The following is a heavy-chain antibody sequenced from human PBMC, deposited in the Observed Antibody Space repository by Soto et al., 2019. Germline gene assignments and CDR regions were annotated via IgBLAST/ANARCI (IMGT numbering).Heavy chain of an antibody. CDR1: GFTFSSYS. CDR3: ARDPRTEERDY. J-gene: IGHJ4*02. D-gene: IGHD2-21*02. Sequence: GGSLRLSCAASGFTFSSYSMNWVRQAPGKGLEWVSYISSSSSTIYYADSVKGRFTISRDNAKNSLYLQMNSLRAEDTAVYYCARDPRTEERDYWGQGTLVTVSS. V-gene: IGHV3-48*04. CDR2: ISSSSSTI.